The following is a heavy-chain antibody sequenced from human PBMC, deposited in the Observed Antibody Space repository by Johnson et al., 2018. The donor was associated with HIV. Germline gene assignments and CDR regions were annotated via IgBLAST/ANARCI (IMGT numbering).Heavy chain of an antibody. D-gene: IGHD2-2*01. CDR3: QGGYGSSTSCRGDAFDI. V-gene: IGHV3-30-3*01. CDR1: GFTFSSYA. CDR2: ISYDGSNK. J-gene: IGHJ3*02. Sequence: QVQLVESGGGVVQPGRSLRLSCAASGFTFSSYAIHWVRQAPGKGLEWVAVISYDGSNKYYADSVKGRFTISRDNSKNTLYLQMNSLRAEDTAVYYCQGGYGSSTSCRGDAFDIWGQGTMVTVSS.